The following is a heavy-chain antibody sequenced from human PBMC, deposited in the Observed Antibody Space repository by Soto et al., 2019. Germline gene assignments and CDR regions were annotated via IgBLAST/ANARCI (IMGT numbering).Heavy chain of an antibody. D-gene: IGHD3-10*01. CDR2: IHHSGST. V-gene: IGHV4-59*08. CDR3: ARQGFGQLHGLVDV. Sequence: SETLSLTCTVSSDPTSTHNWGWIRQPPGKGLEWIGYIHHSGSTSYNPSLNSRVTMSVDTSKSQFSLKVSSVTAADTALYYCARQGFGQLHGLVDVWGPGTTVTVSS. J-gene: IGHJ6*02. CDR1: SDPTSTHN.